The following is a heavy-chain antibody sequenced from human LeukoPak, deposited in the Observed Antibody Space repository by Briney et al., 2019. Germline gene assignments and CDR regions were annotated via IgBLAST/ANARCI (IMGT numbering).Heavy chain of an antibody. Sequence: GGSLKLSCAACGFTFTGCHIHWVRQAPGKGLEWVALIWYDGSKTYYADSVKGRFTVSRDDSKNTLYLQMSSLRAEDTAVYYCAKDSNDYGDYNYFDFWGQGTLVTVSS. CDR2: IWYDGSKT. J-gene: IGHJ4*02. D-gene: IGHD4-17*01. CDR1: GFTFTGCH. V-gene: IGHV3-33*06. CDR3: AKDSNDYGDYNYFDF.